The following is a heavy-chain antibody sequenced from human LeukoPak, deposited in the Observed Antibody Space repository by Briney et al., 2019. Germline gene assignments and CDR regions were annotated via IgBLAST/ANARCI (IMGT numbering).Heavy chain of an antibody. CDR2: IYYSGST. Sequence: SETLSLTCTVSGGSISSYYWSWIRQPPGKGLEWIGYIYYSGSTNYNPSLKSRVTISVDTSKNQFSLKLGSVTAADTAVYYCARAGGTYSSGWYFGWFDPWGQGTLVTVSS. V-gene: IGHV4-59*01. CDR1: GGSISSYY. CDR3: ARAGGTYSSGWYFGWFDP. D-gene: IGHD6-19*01. J-gene: IGHJ5*02.